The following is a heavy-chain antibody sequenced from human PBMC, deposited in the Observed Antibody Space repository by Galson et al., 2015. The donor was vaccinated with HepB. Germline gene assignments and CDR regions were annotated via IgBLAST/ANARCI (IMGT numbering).Heavy chain of an antibody. V-gene: IGHV5-51*01. CDR3: ARFAGYSYGAFDI. J-gene: IGHJ3*02. D-gene: IGHD5-18*01. Sequence: QSGEEVIKPGESLKISCKGTGSSFTSYWIGWVRHMPGKGLVWMGIIYPGDSDTRYSPSFQGQVTISADKSISTAYLQWSSLKASDTAMYYCARFAGYSYGAFDIWGQGTMVTVSS. CDR2: IYPGDSDT. CDR1: GSSFTSYW.